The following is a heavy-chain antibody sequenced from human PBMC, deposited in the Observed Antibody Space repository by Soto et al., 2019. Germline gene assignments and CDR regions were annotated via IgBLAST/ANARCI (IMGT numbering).Heavy chain of an antibody. J-gene: IGHJ4*02. V-gene: IGHV4-30-2*01. D-gene: IGHD6-19*01. CDR2: IYHSGST. CDR3: ASSGLRSGWYLGY. CDR1: GGSISSGGYS. Sequence: SETLSLTCAVSGGSISSGGYSWSWIRQPPGKGLEWIGYIYHSGSTYYNPSLKSRVTISVDRSKNQFSLKLSSVTAADTAVYYCASSGLRSGWYLGYWGQGTLVTVSS.